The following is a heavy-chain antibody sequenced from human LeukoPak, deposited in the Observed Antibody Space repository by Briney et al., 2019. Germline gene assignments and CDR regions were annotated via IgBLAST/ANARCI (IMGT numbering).Heavy chain of an antibody. V-gene: IGHV1-2*02. CDR3: ARDQGSLTRSWYTGY. J-gene: IGHJ4*02. CDR1: GYTFTGYY. CDR2: VNPDSGGT. D-gene: IGHD6-13*01. Sequence: ASVKVSCKTSGYTFTGYYIHWVRQAPGQGLEWMGWVNPDSGGTTYAQKFQDRVTMTRDTSITTAYMDLSSLTPDDTAVYFCARDQGSLTRSWYTGYWGQGTQVTVSS.